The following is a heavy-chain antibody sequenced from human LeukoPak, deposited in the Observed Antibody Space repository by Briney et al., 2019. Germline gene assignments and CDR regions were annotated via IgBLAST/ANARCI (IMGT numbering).Heavy chain of an antibody. CDR2: ICGGGDA. CDR3: ARVQFQWFDP. J-gene: IGHJ5*02. D-gene: IGHD6-19*01. V-gene: IGHV3-66*01. CDR1: GFTFSITY. Sequence: PGGSLRLSCTASGFTFSITYMAWVRQAPGKGLEWVSVICGGGDAYYADSVKGRFTIARDNSKKTLPLQMNNLRVDDTAVYYCARVQFQWFDPWGPGTLVTVSS.